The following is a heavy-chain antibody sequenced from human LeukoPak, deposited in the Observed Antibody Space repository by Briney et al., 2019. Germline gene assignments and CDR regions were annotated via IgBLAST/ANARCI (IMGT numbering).Heavy chain of an antibody. CDR2: INHSGST. J-gene: IGHJ4*02. Sequence: SGTLSLTCAVYGGSFSGYYWSWIRQPPGKGLEWIGEINHSGSTNYNPSLKSRVTISVDTSKNQFSLKLSSVTAADTAVYYCARTMYSSGWYRGGYDYWGQGTLVTVSS. CDR3: ARTMYSSGWYRGGYDY. D-gene: IGHD6-19*01. CDR1: GGSFSGYY. V-gene: IGHV4-34*01.